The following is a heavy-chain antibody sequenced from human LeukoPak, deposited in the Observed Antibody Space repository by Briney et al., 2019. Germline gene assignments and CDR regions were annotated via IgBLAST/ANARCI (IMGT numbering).Heavy chain of an antibody. J-gene: IGHJ6*03. V-gene: IGHV1-2*02. D-gene: IGHD3-3*01. CDR3: ARVGMGIFGVVGSYYYYMDV. CDR2: INPNSGGT. Sequence: ASVKVSCKASGYTFTGYYMHWVRQAPGQGLEWMGWINPNSGGTNYAQKFQGRVTMTRDTSISTAHMELSRLRSDDTAVYYCARVGMGIFGVVGSYYYYMDVWGKGTTVTVSS. CDR1: GYTFTGYY.